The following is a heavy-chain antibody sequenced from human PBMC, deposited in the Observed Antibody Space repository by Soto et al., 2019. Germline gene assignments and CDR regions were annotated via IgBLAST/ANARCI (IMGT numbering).Heavy chain of an antibody. D-gene: IGHD5-18*01. V-gene: IGHV2-26*01. Sequence: QVTLKESGPVLVKPTETLTLTCTVSGFSLSNARMGVSWIRQPPGKALEWLAHIFSNDEKSYSTSLKSRLTISKDTSKSQVVLTMTNMDPVDTATYYCARIARYSYGFSSWYNFDYWGQGTLVTVSS. J-gene: IGHJ4*02. CDR3: ARIARYSYGFSSWYNFDY. CDR1: GFSLSNARMG. CDR2: IFSNDEK.